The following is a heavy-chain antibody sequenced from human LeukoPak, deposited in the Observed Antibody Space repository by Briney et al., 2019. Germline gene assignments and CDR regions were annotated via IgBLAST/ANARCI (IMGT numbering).Heavy chain of an antibody. CDR2: ISAYSGDT. V-gene: IGHV1-18*01. CDR3: ARGRGTTMVRGVITNYFDL. J-gene: IGHJ2*01. Sequence: ASVKVSCKASGYTFARYGISWVRQAPRQGLEWMGRISAYSGDTNYAQKFLGSVTMTGDTSINTAFMELSRLRSDDTAIYYCARGRGTTMVRGVITNYFDLWGRGSLVTVSS. D-gene: IGHD3-10*01. CDR1: GYTFARYG.